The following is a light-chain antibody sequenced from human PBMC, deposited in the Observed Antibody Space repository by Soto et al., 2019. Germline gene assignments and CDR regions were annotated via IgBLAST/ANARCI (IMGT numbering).Light chain of an antibody. Sequence: DIQMTQSPSTLSASVGDRVTITCRASQSISASLAWYQQKPGKAPKPLIYKASSLETGVPSRFSGSGSGTEFTLTISSVQPDYFATYFCQHMATFGQGTKVEIK. V-gene: IGKV1-5*03. CDR1: QSISAS. CDR2: KAS. CDR3: QHMAT. J-gene: IGKJ1*01.